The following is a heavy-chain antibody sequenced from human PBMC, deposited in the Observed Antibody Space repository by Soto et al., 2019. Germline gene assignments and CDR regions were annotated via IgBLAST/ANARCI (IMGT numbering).Heavy chain of an antibody. CDR1: GYTFTSYD. V-gene: IGHV1-8*01. CDR3: ARELLTTGPPPGAYYYYYGMDV. D-gene: IGHD4-4*01. CDR2: MNPNSGNT. J-gene: IGHJ6*02. Sequence: VASVKVSCKASGYTFTSYDINWVRQATGQGLEWMGWMNPNSGNTGYAQKFQGRVTMTRNTSISTAYMELSSLRSEDTAVYYCARELLTTGPPPGAYYYYYGMDVWGQGTTVTVSS.